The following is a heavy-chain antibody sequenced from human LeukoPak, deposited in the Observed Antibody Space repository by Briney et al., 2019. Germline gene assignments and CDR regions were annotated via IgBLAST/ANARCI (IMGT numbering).Heavy chain of an antibody. J-gene: IGHJ4*02. V-gene: IGHV3-30*18. D-gene: IGHD3-22*01. CDR2: ISYDGSNK. CDR1: GFTFSSYG. Sequence: GGSLRLSCAASGFTFSSYGMHWVRQAPGKGLEWVAVISYDGSNKYYADSVKGRFTISRDNSKNTLYLQMNSLRAEDTAVYYCAKDSGSSGYPRGFDYWGQGTLVTVSS. CDR3: AKDSGSSGYPRGFDY.